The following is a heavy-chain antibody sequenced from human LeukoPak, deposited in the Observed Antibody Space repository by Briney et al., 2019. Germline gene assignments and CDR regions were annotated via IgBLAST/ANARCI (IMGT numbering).Heavy chain of an antibody. D-gene: IGHD6-19*01. CDR2: INHSGST. V-gene: IGHV4-34*01. J-gene: IGHJ4*02. Sequence: SETLSLICAVYGGSFSGYYWSWIRQPPGKGLEWIGEINHSGSTNYNPSLKSRVTISVETSKNQFSLKLSSVTAADTAVYYCARANGIAVAGYYFDYWGQGTLVTVSS. CDR1: GGSFSGYY. CDR3: ARANGIAVAGYYFDY.